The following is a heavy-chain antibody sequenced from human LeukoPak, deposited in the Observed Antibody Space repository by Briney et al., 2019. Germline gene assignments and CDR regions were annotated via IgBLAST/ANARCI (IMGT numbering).Heavy chain of an antibody. Sequence: GGSLRLSCTASGFTFSNFWMGWVRQAPGKGLEWVSAISGSGETTNYADSVRGRFTISRDNSKNILYLQMNSLRAEDTAVYYCAKGSHISGYYFYFDYWGQGTLVTVSS. J-gene: IGHJ4*02. CDR1: GFTFSNFW. CDR2: ISGSGETT. D-gene: IGHD3-22*01. V-gene: IGHV3-23*01. CDR3: AKGSHISGYYFYFDY.